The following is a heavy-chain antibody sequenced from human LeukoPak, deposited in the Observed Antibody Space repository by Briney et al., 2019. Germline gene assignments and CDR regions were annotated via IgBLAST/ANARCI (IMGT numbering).Heavy chain of an antibody. D-gene: IGHD6-19*01. CDR3: ARVVAVAGRAFDI. V-gene: IGHV3-21*01. Sequence: GGSLRLSCAASGFTFSSYSMNWVRQAPGKGLEWVSSISSSSSYIYYADSVKGRFTISRDNAKNSLYLQMNSLRAEDTAVYYCARVVAVAGRAFDIWGQGTMVTVSS. CDR2: ISSSSSYI. CDR1: GFTFSSYS. J-gene: IGHJ3*02.